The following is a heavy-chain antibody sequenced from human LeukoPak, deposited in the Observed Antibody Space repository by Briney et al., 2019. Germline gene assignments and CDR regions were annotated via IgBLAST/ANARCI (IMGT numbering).Heavy chain of an antibody. CDR3: ARGSGTTDY. J-gene: IGHJ4*02. D-gene: IGHD1-7*01. CDR2: INHSGST. V-gene: IGHV4-34*01. Sequence: ASETLSLTCAVYGGSFSGYYWNWIRQSPGKGLEWIGEINHSGSTNYNPSLKSRVTISVDTSKNQFSLKLSSVTAADTAVYYCARGSGTTDYWGQGTLVTVSS. CDR1: GGSFSGYY.